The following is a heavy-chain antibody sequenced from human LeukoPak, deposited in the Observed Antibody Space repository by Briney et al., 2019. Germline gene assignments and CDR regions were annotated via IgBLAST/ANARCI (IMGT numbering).Heavy chain of an antibody. CDR2: FDPEDGET. CDR1: GYXLTELS. Sequence: ASVKVSCKVSGYXLTELSIHWVRQAPGKGLEWMGGFDPEDGETIYAQKFQGRVTMTEDTSTDTAYMELSSLRSEDTAVYYCATIYGDQYYFDYWGQGTLVTVSS. CDR3: ATIYGDQYYFDY. D-gene: IGHD4-17*01. V-gene: IGHV1-24*01. J-gene: IGHJ4*02.